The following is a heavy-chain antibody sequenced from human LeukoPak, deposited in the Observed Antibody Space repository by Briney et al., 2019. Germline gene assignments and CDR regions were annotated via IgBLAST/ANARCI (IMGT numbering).Heavy chain of an antibody. CDR2: IYYGGST. J-gene: IGHJ4*02. CDR1: GGSISSSSYY. Sequence: SETLSLTCTVSGGSISSSSYYWSWIRQPPGKGLEWIGYIYYGGSTNYNPSLKSRVTISVDTSKNQFSLKLSSVTAADTAVYYCARIAVAGTWYFDYWGQGTLVTVSS. V-gene: IGHV4-61*05. D-gene: IGHD6-19*01. CDR3: ARIAVAGTWYFDY.